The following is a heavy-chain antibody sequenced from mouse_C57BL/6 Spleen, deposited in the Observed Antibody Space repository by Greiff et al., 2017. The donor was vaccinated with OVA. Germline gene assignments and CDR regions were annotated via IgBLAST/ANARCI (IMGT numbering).Heavy chain of an antibody. D-gene: IGHD3-3*01. Sequence: VQLQQSGAELVKPGASVKLSCKASGYTFNSYWMHWVKQRPERGLEWIGRIDPASGGTKYAEKFKSKATLTVDKPSSTAYMQLSSLTSEDSAVYYGTGCSCYGYFDVWGTGTTVTVSS. V-gene: IGHV1-72*01. CDR2: IDPASGGT. CDR1: GYTFNSYW. CDR3: TGCSCYGYFDV. J-gene: IGHJ1*03.